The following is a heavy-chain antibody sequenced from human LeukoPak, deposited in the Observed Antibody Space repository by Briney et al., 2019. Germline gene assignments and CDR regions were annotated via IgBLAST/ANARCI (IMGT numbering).Heavy chain of an antibody. J-gene: IGHJ5*02. CDR3: AREINKWFDP. Sequence: GGSLRLSCAASGFTFSSHWMHWVRQAPGKGLVWVSRISPDGSTTKNADSVKGRFTISRDDARSTLFLQLNSLRAEDTAVYYCAREINKWFDPWGQGTLVTVSS. V-gene: IGHV3-74*03. CDR2: ISPDGSTT. CDR1: GFTFSSHW.